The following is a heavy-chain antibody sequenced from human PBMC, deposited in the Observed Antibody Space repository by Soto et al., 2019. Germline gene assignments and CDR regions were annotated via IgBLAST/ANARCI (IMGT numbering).Heavy chain of an antibody. Sequence: LSLTCTVSGGSVSSGSYYWSWIRQPPGKGLEWIGYIYYSGSTNYNPSLKSRVTISVDTSKNQFSLKLSSVPAADTAVYYCARVGRYQLLSNSWFDPWGQGTLVTVSS. CDR3: ARVGRYQLLSNSWFDP. V-gene: IGHV4-61*01. J-gene: IGHJ5*02. CDR1: GGSVSSGSYY. D-gene: IGHD2-2*01. CDR2: IYYSGST.